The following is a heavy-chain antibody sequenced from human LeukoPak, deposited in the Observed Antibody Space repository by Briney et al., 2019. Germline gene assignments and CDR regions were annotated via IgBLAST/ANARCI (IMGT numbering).Heavy chain of an antibody. CDR1: GGSISSYY. V-gene: IGHV4-59*08. CDR3: ARHGGNYYDSSGYYGSFDY. J-gene: IGHJ4*02. Sequence: PSETLSLTCTVSGGSISSYYWSWFRQPPGKGLEWFGYIYYSGSTNYNPSLKSRVTISVDTSKNQFSLKLSSVTAADTAVYYCARHGGNYYDSSGYYGSFDYWGQGTLVTVSS. D-gene: IGHD3-22*01. CDR2: IYYSGST.